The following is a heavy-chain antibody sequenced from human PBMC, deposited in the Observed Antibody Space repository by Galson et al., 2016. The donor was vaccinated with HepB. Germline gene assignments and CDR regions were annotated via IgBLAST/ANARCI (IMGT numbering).Heavy chain of an antibody. CDR3: LRDTGRGSPDS. D-gene: IGHD1-14*01. Sequence: SLRLSCAASGFRFGSLWMSWVRQAPGKGLEWVALINQDGSVKHYVDSVKGRFIVSRDDAKNSLYLQMDSLRAEDTALYYCLRDTGRGSPDSWDQGTLVTVPS. J-gene: IGHJ4*02. CDR1: GFRFGSLW. V-gene: IGHV3-7*03. CDR2: INQDGSVK.